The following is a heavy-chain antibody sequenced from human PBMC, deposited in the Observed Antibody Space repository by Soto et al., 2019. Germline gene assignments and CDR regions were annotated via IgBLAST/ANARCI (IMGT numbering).Heavy chain of an antibody. J-gene: IGHJ5*01. CDR1: GGSLSGFF. V-gene: IGHV4-34*01. D-gene: IGHD3-22*01. CDR2: IDHSGTT. Sequence: SETLSLTCAVYGGSLSGFFWTWIRQPPGKGLECIGEIDHSGTTDYNPSLKSRVTISVDTYKNQFSLKLSSVTAADTALYYCARGRDSSGFYRDYFDSWGQATLVTVS. CDR3: ARGRDSSGFYRDYFDS.